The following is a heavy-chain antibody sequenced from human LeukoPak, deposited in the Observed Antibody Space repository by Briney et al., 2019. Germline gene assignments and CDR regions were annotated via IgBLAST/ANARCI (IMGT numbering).Heavy chain of an antibody. CDR1: GGSFSGYY. CDR2: INHSGST. CDR3: ARGYRPAMVDY. V-gene: IGHV4-34*01. Sequence: PSETLSLTCAVYGGSFSGYYWSWIRQPPGKGLEWIGEINHSGSTNYNPSLKSRVTISVDTSKNQFSLKLSSVTAADTAVYYCARGYRPAMVDYWGQGTLVTVSS. J-gene: IGHJ4*02. D-gene: IGHD5-18*01.